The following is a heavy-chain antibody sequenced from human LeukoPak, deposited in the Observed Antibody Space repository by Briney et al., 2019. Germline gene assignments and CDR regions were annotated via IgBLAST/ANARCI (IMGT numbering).Heavy chain of an antibody. CDR2: IYYSGST. D-gene: IGHD3-16*02. V-gene: IGHV4-39*01. CDR1: GGSISSSSYY. J-gene: IGHJ4*02. Sequence: SETLSLTCTVSGGSISSSSYYWGWIRQPPGKGLEWIGSIYYSGSTYYNPSLKSRVTISVDTSKNQFSLKLSSVTAADTAVYYCARGYTYYDYVWGSYRPGYYFDYWGQGTLVTVSS. CDR3: ARGYTYYDYVWGSYRPGYYFDY.